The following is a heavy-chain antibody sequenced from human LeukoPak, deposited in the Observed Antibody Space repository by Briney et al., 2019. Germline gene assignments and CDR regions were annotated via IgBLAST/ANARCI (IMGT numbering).Heavy chain of an antibody. CDR2: ISGSGGST. CDR1: GFTFSSYA. Sequence: GGSLRLSCAASGFTFSSYAMSWVRQAPGKGLEWVSAISGSGGSTYYADSVKGRFTISRDNSKNTLYLQMNSLRAEDTAVYYCAKGSYYDFWSGYYGFDYWGRGTLVTVSS. V-gene: IGHV3-23*01. J-gene: IGHJ4*02. D-gene: IGHD3-3*01. CDR3: AKGSYYDFWSGYYGFDY.